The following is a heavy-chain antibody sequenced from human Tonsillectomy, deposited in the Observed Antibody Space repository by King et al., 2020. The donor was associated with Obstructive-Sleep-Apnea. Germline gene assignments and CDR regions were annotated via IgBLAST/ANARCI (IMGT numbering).Heavy chain of an antibody. V-gene: IGHV4-39*07. D-gene: IGHD3-3*01. J-gene: IGHJ6*02. Sequence: QLQESGPGLVKPSETLSLTCSVSGGSISSSSYYWGWIRQPPGKGLEWIGTIYYSGSTYYNPSLMSRVTISVDTSKNPFSLKLGSVYAADTAVYYCARVGLTIFGVVYGLDVWGQGTTVTVSS. CDR2: IYYSGST. CDR1: GGSISSSSYY. CDR3: ARVGLTIFGVVYGLDV.